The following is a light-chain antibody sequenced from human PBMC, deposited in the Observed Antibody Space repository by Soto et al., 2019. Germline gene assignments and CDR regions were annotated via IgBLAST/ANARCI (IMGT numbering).Light chain of an antibody. CDR2: GAS. J-gene: IGKJ2*01. CDR3: QQYNNWPPHT. V-gene: IGKV3-15*01. Sequence: EIVMTQSPATLSVSPGESATLSCRASQSISSSNLAWYQQKPGQAPRLLIYGASSRATGIPARFSGSGSGTEFTLTISSLQSEDFAVYYCQQYNNWPPHTFGQGTKLEIK. CDR1: QSISSSN.